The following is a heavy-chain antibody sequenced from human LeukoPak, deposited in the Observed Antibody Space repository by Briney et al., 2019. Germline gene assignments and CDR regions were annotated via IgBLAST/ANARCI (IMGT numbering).Heavy chain of an antibody. Sequence: GRSLRLSCAASGFTFSTYGMHWVRQAPGKGLEWVAVIWYDGSNKYYADSVKGRFTISRDNAKNSLYLQMNSLRAEDTAVYYCARAITFGGVIVIPFDYWGQGTLVTVSS. J-gene: IGHJ4*02. V-gene: IGHV3-33*01. CDR1: GFTFSTYG. CDR3: ARAITFGGVIVIPFDY. CDR2: IWYDGSNK. D-gene: IGHD3-16*02.